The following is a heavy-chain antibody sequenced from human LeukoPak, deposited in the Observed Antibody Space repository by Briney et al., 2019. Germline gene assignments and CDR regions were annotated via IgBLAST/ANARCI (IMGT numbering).Heavy chain of an antibody. Sequence: GGSLRLSCAASGFSFSSYGMHWVRQAPGKGLEWVAVIWHDGSNKYYAESVKGRFSISRDNSKNTLYLQMNSLRAEYTAVYYCAREGVNIVSTITGSTPDYWGQGTLVTVSS. CDR2: IWHDGSNK. J-gene: IGHJ4*02. D-gene: IGHD5/OR15-5a*01. CDR3: AREGVNIVSTITGSTPDY. V-gene: IGHV3-33*08. CDR1: GFSFSSYG.